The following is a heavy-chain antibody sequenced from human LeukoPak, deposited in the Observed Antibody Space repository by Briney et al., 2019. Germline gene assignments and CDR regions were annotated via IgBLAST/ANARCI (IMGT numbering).Heavy chain of an antibody. Sequence: SETLSLTCTVSGGSISSYYWSWIRQPPGKGLEWIGYIYYSGSTNYNPSLKSRVTISVDTSKNQFSPKLSSVTAADTAVYYCASGIRGFYGDYFDYWGQGTLVTVSS. CDR1: GGSISSYY. CDR2: IYYSGST. V-gene: IGHV4-59*01. J-gene: IGHJ4*02. CDR3: ASGIRGFYGDYFDY. D-gene: IGHD4-17*01.